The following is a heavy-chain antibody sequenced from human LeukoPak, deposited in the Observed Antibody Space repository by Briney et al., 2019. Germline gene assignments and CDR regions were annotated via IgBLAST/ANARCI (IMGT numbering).Heavy chain of an antibody. CDR2: INPNSGGT. V-gene: IGHV1-2*02. CDR3: ASTGAVAGTYDYMDV. Sequence: ASVKVSCKASGYTFTCYYMHWVRQAPGQGLEWMGWINPNSGGTNYAQKFQGRVTMTRDTSISTAYMELSRLRSDDTAVYYCASTGAVAGTYDYMDVWGKGTTVTVSS. D-gene: IGHD6-19*01. CDR1: GYTFTCYY. J-gene: IGHJ6*03.